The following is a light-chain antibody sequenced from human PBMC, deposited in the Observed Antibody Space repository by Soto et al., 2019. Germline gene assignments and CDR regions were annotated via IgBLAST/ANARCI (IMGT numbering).Light chain of an antibody. V-gene: IGKV3-15*01. CDR2: GAS. Sequence: EIVMTQSPATLSVSPGERATLSCRASQSVSSNLAWYQQKPGQAPRLLIYGASTRATGLPARFSGSGSGTEFTLTISSLQSEDFAVYYCHQYNNWTQTFGQGTKV. CDR1: QSVSSN. CDR3: HQYNNWTQT. J-gene: IGKJ1*01.